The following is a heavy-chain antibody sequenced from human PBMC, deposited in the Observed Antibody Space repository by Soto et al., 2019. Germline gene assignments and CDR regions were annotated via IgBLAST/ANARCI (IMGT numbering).Heavy chain of an antibody. CDR2: IYYSGST. V-gene: IGHV4-39*01. CDR3: ARPPAAMEFWLDP. CDR1: GGSISSSSYY. Sequence: SETLSLTCTVSGGSISSSSYYWGWIRQPPGKGLEWIGSIYYSGSTYYNPSLKSRVTISVDTSKNQFSLKLSSVTAADTAVYYCARPPAAMEFWLDPWGQGTLVTVSS. J-gene: IGHJ5*02. D-gene: IGHD2-2*01.